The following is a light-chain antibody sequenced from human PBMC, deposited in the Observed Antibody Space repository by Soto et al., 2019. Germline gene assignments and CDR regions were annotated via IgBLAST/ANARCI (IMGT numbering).Light chain of an antibody. J-gene: IGKJ2*01. Sequence: IVLTQSPGTLSLSPGERATLSCRASQTVSGSHLAWYQQKPGQAPRLIIYGASTRPTGIPDRFSGSGSGTDFTLTITRLETEDFAVYYCQQYGGAPPEYAFGQGTKLEIK. CDR1: QTVSGSH. V-gene: IGKV3-20*01. CDR3: QQYGGAPPEYA. CDR2: GAS.